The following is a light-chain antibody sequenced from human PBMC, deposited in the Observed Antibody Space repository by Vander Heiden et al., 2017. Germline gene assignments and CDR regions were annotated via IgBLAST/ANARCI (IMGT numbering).Light chain of an antibody. CDR3: QQWYSIPFT. Sequence: DIQMTQSPSSLSASVGDTVTITCRASQSIDNFLNWYQHQPGKAPTLLISSASNLHGGVPSRFSGSGSGTDFTLTIASLQPEDFATYSCQQWYSIPFTFGHGTKVD. CDR1: QSIDNF. CDR2: SAS. V-gene: IGKV1-39*01. J-gene: IGKJ3*01.